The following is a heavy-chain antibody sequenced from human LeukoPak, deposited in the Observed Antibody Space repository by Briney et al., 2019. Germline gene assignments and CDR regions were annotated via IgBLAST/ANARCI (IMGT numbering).Heavy chain of an antibody. D-gene: IGHD1-7*01. CDR3: AKDGKTRNWNYFQAKPVY. CDR2: ISWNSGSI. CDR1: GFTFDDYA. J-gene: IGHJ4*02. V-gene: IGHV3-9*01. Sequence: PGGSLRLSCAASGFTFDDYAMHWVRQAPGKGLEWVSGISWNSGSIGYADSVKGRFTISRDNSKNTLYLQMNSLRAEDTAVYYCAKDGKTRNWNYFQAKPVYWGQGTLVTVSS.